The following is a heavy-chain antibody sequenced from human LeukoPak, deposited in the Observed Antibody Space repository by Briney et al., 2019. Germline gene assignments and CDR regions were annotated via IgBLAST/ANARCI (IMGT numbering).Heavy chain of an antibody. CDR3: ARDRFGSVVPAAILGY. J-gene: IGHJ4*02. CDR2: MSYDGSNK. D-gene: IGHD2-2*02. V-gene: IGHV3-30-3*01. Sequence: GGSLRLSCAASGFTFSSYAMNWVCQAPGKGLEWVAVMSYDGSNKYYADSVKGRFTISRDNSKNTLYLQMNSLRAEDTAVYYCARDRFGSVVPAAILGYWGQGTLVTVSS. CDR1: GFTFSSYA.